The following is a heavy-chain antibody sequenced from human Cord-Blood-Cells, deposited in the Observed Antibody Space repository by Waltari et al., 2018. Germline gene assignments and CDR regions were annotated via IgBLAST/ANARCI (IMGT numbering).Heavy chain of an antibody. J-gene: IGHJ4*02. CDR3: ARDRLRRYYFDY. CDR2: ISSSGSTI. V-gene: IGHV3-48*03. Sequence: EVQLVESGGGLVQPGGSLRLSCAASGFTFSSYEMNWVRQAPGKGLEWVSYISSSGSTIYYADSVNGRFTISRDNAKNSLYLQMNSLRAEDTAVYYCARDRLRRYYFDYWGQGTLVTVSS. D-gene: IGHD4-17*01. CDR1: GFTFSSYE.